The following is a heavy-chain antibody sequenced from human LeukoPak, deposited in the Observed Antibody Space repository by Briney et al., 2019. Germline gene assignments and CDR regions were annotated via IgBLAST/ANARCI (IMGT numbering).Heavy chain of an antibody. CDR3: ARDSGGRGHFDL. Sequence: ASVKVSCKATGYAFSSYGISWVRQAPGQGLEWMGWIGPNNGNTNYAQNLQGRVTMTTDTSTGTAYMELRSLRSDDTAVYYCARDSGGRGHFDLWGQGTLVTVSS. V-gene: IGHV1-18*01. CDR1: GYAFSSYG. D-gene: IGHD3-16*01. J-gene: IGHJ4*02. CDR2: IGPNNGNT.